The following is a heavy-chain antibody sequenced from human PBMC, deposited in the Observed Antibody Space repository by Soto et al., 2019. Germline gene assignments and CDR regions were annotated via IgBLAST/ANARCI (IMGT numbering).Heavy chain of an antibody. CDR3: ARAQLGYCTNGVCYLSIFDY. CDR1: GGSISSYY. Sequence: QVQLQESGPGLVKPSETLSLTCTVSGGSISSYYWSWIRQPPGKGLEWIGDIYYSGSTNYNPSLKSRVTISVDTSKNQFSLKLSSVTAADTAVYYCARAQLGYCTNGVCYLSIFDYWGQGTLVTVSS. J-gene: IGHJ4*02. D-gene: IGHD2-8*01. CDR2: IYYSGST. V-gene: IGHV4-59*01.